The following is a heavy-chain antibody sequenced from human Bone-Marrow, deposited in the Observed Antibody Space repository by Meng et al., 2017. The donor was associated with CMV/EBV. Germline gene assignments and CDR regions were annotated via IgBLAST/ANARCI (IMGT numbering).Heavy chain of an antibody. CDR1: GFTVSSNY. D-gene: IGHD4-23*01. CDR2: IYSGGST. CDR3: AKALLDRPGRIGLVVTLSSYYYYGMDV. Sequence: GESLKISCAASGFTVSSNYMSWVRQAPGKGLEWVSVIYSGGSTYYADSVKGRFTISRDNSKNTLYLQMNSLRAEDTAVYYCAKALLDRPGRIGLVVTLSSYYYYGMDVWGQGTTVTVSS. V-gene: IGHV3-53*01. J-gene: IGHJ6*02.